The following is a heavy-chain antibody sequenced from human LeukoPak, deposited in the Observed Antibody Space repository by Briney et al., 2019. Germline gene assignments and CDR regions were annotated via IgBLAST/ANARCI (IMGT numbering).Heavy chain of an antibody. J-gene: IGHJ5*01. CDR3: ASHIDQNWFDS. Sequence: SETVPLTCSLSGGSITTYYWSWIRQPPGKGLEWLGYIYYSGSTTYNPSLKSRLSMSADTSKNQFSLQLTSVTVADTAVYYCASHIDQNWFDSWSRGTLVTVSS. CDR2: IYYSGST. D-gene: IGHD1-26*01. CDR1: GGSITTYY. V-gene: IGHV4-59*08.